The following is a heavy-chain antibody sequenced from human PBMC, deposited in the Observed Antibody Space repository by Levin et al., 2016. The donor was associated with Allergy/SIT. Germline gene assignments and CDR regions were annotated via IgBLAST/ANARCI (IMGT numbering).Heavy chain of an antibody. V-gene: IGHV3-23*01. CDR2: ISGSGGST. CDR3: AKMTGVVVPAAISFDY. D-gene: IGHD2-2*02. Sequence: VRQAPGKGLEWVSAISGSGGSTYYADSVKGRFTISRDNSKNTLYLQMNSLRAEDTAVYYCAKMTGVVVPAAISFDYWGQGTLVTVSS. J-gene: IGHJ4*02.